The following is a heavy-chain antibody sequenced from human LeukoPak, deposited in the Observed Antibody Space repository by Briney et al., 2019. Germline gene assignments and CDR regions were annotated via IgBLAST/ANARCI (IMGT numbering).Heavy chain of an antibody. J-gene: IGHJ4*02. CDR2: IRSKRYGGTL. CDR3: TGDSSGVNGYKKMNS. CDR1: GFTFDDFS. V-gene: IGHV3-49*04. D-gene: IGHD2-8*02. Sequence: GGSLRLSCTTSGFTFDDFSMSWVRQAPGKGLEWVGFIRSKRYGGTLEYAASVRGRFTISRDDSKNIGYLQMNSLKTEDTAIYYGTGDSSGVNGYKKMNSWGQGTLVTVS.